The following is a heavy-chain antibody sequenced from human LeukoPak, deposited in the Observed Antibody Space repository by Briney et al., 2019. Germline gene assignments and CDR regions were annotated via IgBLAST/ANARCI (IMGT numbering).Heavy chain of an antibody. CDR3: ARDCGYDMDAFDI. CDR2: IYTSGST. J-gene: IGHJ3*02. V-gene: IGHV4-61*02. Sequence: ASETLSLTCTVSGGSISSGSYYWSWIRQPAGKGLEWIGRIYTSGSTNYNPSLKSRVTISVDTSKNLFSLKLSSVTAADTAVYYCARDCGYDMDAFDIWGQGTMVTVSS. D-gene: IGHD5-12*01. CDR1: GGSISSGSYY.